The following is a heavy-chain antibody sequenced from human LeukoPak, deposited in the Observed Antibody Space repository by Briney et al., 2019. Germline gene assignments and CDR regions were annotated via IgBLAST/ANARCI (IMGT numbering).Heavy chain of an antibody. CDR3: ATDILTGYYGY. D-gene: IGHD3-9*01. Sequence: ASVKVSCKASGYTFTSYGISWVRQAPGQGLEWMGWISAYNGNTNYAQKLQGRVTMTTDISTSTAYMELRSLRSDDTAVYYCATDILTGYYGYWGQGTLVTVSS. CDR2: ISAYNGNT. CDR1: GYTFTSYG. V-gene: IGHV1-18*01. J-gene: IGHJ4*02.